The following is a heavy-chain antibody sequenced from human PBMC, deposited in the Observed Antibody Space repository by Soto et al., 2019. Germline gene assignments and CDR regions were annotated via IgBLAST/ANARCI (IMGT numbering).Heavy chain of an antibody. J-gene: IGHJ5*02. Sequence: SETLSLTCTVSGGSISSSSYYWGWIRQPPGKGLEWIGSIYYSGSTYYNPSLKSRVTISVDTSKNQFSLKLSSVTAADTAVYYCARHLRHFWSGYYNWLDPWGQGTLVTVSS. CDR2: IYYSGST. CDR1: GGSISSSSYY. V-gene: IGHV4-39*01. CDR3: ARHLRHFWSGYYNWLDP. D-gene: IGHD3-3*02.